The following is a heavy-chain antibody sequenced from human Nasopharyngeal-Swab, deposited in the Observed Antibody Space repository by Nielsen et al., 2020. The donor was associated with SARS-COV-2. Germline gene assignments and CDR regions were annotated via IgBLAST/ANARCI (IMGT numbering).Heavy chain of an antibody. CDR2: ISWNSGSI. CDR3: AKLPPDYYDSSASSDY. CDR1: GFTFDEYA. D-gene: IGHD3-22*01. V-gene: IGHV3-9*01. Sequence: SLKISCAASGFTFDEYAMHWVRQGPGKGLEWVSGISWNSGSIGYADSVKGRFTISRDNAKNSLYLQMNSLRPEDTVLYYCAKLPPDYYDSSASSDYWGQGTLVTVSS. J-gene: IGHJ4*02.